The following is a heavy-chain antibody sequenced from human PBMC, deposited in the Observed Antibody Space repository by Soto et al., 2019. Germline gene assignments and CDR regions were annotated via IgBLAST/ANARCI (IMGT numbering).Heavy chain of an antibody. CDR2: IIPIFGTA. J-gene: IGHJ4*02. CDR1: GGTFSSYG. Sequence: SVKVSCKASGGTFSSYGISWVRQAPGQGLEWMGGIIPIFGTANYAQKFQGRVTITADKSTSTAYMELSSLRSEDTAVYYCARDSPHSSSWTYYFDYWGQGTLVTVSS. D-gene: IGHD6-13*01. CDR3: ARDSPHSSSWTYYFDY. V-gene: IGHV1-69*06.